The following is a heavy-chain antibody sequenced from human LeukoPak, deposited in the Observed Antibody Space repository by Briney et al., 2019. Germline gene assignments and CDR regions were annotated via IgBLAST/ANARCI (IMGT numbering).Heavy chain of an antibody. D-gene: IGHD1-26*01. CDR3: ARHTRGNWFDP. CDR1: GGSISSGGYS. V-gene: IGHV4-30-2*01. J-gene: IGHJ5*02. Sequence: SQTLSLTCAVSGGSISSGGYSWSWIRQPPGKGLEWIGYIYHSGSTYYNPSLKSRVTISVDTSKNQFSLKLSSVTAADTAVYYCARHTRGNWFDPWGQGTLVTVSS. CDR2: IYHSGST.